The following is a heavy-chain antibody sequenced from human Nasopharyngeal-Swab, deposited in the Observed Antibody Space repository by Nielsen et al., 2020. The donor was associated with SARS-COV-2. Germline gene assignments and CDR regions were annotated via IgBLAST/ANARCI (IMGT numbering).Heavy chain of an antibody. CDR2: INSDGSRT. CDR1: GFTLTNYW. Sequence: GESLKISCAASGFTLTNYWIHWVRQTPGKGLLWVSRINSDGSRTSYADSVKGRFTISRDNAKNTLYLQMNSLRAEDTAVYYCARVDVHDAFDIWGQGTMVTVSS. D-gene: IGHD3-16*01. J-gene: IGHJ3*02. CDR3: ARVDVHDAFDI. V-gene: IGHV3-74*01.